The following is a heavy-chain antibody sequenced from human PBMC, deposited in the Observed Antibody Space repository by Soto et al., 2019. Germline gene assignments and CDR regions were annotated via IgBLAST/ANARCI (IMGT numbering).Heavy chain of an antibody. J-gene: IGHJ5*02. CDR3: ARGTLGSRYCSGGSCLGLFDP. V-gene: IGHV3-13*01. D-gene: IGHD2-15*01. CDR2: IGTAGDT. CDR1: GFTFSSYD. Sequence: PGGSLRLSCAASGFTFSSYDMHWVRQATGKGLEWVSAIGTAGDTYYPGSVKGRFTISRENAKNSLYLQMNSLRAGDTAVYYCARGTLGSRYCSGGSCLGLFDPWGQGTLVTVSS.